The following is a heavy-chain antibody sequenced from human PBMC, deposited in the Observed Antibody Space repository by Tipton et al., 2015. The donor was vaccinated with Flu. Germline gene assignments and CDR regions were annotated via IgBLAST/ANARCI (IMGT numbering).Heavy chain of an antibody. CDR2: IYHSGST. V-gene: IGHV4-4*02. CDR3: ARSELQLVGGSHNWFDP. CDR1: GGSISSSNW. J-gene: IGHJ5*02. D-gene: IGHD6-13*01. Sequence: TLSLTCAVSGGSISSSNWWSWVRQPPGKGLEWIGEIYHSGSTNYNPSLKSRVTISVDKSKNQFSLKLSSVTAADTAVYYCARSELQLVGGSHNWFDPWGQGTLVTVSS.